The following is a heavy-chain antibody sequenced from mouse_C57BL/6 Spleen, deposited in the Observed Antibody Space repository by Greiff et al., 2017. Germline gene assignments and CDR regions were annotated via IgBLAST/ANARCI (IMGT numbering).Heavy chain of an antibody. V-gene: IGHV14-2*01. Sequence: EVQLQQSGAELVKPGASVKLSCTASGFNIKDYYMHWVKQRTEQGLEWIGRIDPEDGDTQYAPKVQGNATITAATSSNTPYLQLSSLTSEDTAVYYCARVYSNCVFDYWGQGTTLTVSS. CDR2: IDPEDGDT. D-gene: IGHD2-5*01. CDR1: GFNIKDYY. CDR3: ARVYSNCVFDY. J-gene: IGHJ2*01.